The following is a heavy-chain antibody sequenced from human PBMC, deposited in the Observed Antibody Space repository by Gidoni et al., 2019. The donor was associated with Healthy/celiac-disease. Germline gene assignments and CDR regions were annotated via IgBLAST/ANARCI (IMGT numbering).Heavy chain of an antibody. CDR1: GGTFSSYA. Sequence: QVQLVQSGAEVKKPGSSVKVSCKASGGTFSSYAISGVRQAPGQGLDWMGGIIPIFGSANYAQKFQGRVTMTADESTSTAYMELSSLRSEDTAVYYCASGIRHSSSWYSDLDPWGQGTLVTVSS. CDR3: ASGIRHSSSWYSDLDP. D-gene: IGHD6-13*01. V-gene: IGHV1-69*01. CDR2: IIPIFGSA. J-gene: IGHJ5*02.